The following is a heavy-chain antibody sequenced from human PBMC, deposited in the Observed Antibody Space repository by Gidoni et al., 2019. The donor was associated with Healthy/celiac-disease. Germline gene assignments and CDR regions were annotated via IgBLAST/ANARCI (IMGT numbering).Heavy chain of an antibody. J-gene: IGHJ6*02. D-gene: IGHD3-10*01. CDR3: ARVRWFGELFGYYYYYGMDV. Sequence: QVQLQQWGAGLLKHSETLSLTCAVYGGSFSGYYWSWIRQPPGKGLEWIGEINHSGSTNYNPSLKSRVTISVDTSKNQFSLKLSSVTAADTAVYYCARVRWFGELFGYYYYYGMDVWGQGTTVTVSS. CDR2: INHSGST. CDR1: GGSFSGYY. V-gene: IGHV4-34*01.